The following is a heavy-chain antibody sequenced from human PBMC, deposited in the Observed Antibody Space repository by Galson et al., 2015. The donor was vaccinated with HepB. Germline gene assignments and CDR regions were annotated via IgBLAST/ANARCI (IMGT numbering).Heavy chain of an antibody. D-gene: IGHD3-10*01. CDR2: IIPILGIA. CDR3: ARDQNHYDGSGSLGY. J-gene: IGHJ4*02. CDR1: GDTFSSYN. V-gene: IGHV1-69*04. Sequence: SVKVSCKASGDTFSSYNMSWLRQAPGQGLEWMGRIIPILGIANDAQKFQGRVQITADKSTSTAYMELSSLRSEDTAVYYFARDQNHYDGSGSLGYWGQETRVTGSS.